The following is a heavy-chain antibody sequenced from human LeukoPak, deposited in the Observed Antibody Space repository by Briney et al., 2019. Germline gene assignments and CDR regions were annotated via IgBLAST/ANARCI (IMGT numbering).Heavy chain of an antibody. CDR1: GFTFSTYA. CDR2: ISYDGSKK. CDR3: AKDQWHGSGSFDY. J-gene: IGHJ4*02. D-gene: IGHD3-10*01. V-gene: IGHV3-30*18. Sequence: GGSLRLSCAASGFTFSTYAIHWVRQAPGKGLEWVAVISYDGSKKYYADSVKGRFTISRDNSKNTLYLQMSSLRAEDTAVYYCAKDQWHGSGSFDYWGQGTLVTVSS.